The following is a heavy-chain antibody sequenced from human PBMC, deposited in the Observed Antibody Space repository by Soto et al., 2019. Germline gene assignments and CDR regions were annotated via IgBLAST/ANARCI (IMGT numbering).Heavy chain of an antibody. D-gene: IGHD3-10*01. Sequence: EVQLVESGGGLIQPGGSLRLSCAVSGFTVSNNYMSWVRQAPGKGLEGVSVIYSGGYTAYGDSVKGRFTISRDNSKNTHSLQINSRGPADPPVFSGATPPGGGGYWGQGTLVTVSS. V-gene: IGHV3-53*01. J-gene: IGHJ4*02. CDR2: IYSGGYT. CDR1: GFTVSNNY. CDR3: ATPPGGGGY.